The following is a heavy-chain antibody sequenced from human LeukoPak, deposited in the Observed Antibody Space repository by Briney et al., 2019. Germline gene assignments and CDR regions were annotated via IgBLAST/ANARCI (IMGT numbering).Heavy chain of an antibody. CDR3: ATRRTEGLFIRGFDY. D-gene: IGHD3/OR15-3a*01. J-gene: IGHJ4*02. V-gene: IGHV1-24*01. Sequence: GASVKVSCKVSEVSEYSLSDLSIHWVRQTPGKGLEWMGNFDPEDGVTFYAQKFQGRLTMTEDTSTGTAYMELSSLRSEDTAVYYCATRRTEGLFIRGFDYWGQGTLVTVSS. CDR2: FDPEDGVT. CDR1: EVSEYSLSDLS.